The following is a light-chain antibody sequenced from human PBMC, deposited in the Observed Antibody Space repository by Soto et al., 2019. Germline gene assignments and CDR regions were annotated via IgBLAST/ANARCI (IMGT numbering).Light chain of an antibody. CDR3: QHYGSSPLT. V-gene: IGKV3-20*01. J-gene: IGKJ4*01. CDR1: QSVSSNY. Sequence: EIVLTQSPGTLSLSPGERATLSCRASQSVSSNYLAWYQQKPGQAPRLLIYGASSRATGIPDRFSGSGSGTDYTLTISRLEPEDCAVYHCQHYGSSPLTFGGGTKVEIK. CDR2: GAS.